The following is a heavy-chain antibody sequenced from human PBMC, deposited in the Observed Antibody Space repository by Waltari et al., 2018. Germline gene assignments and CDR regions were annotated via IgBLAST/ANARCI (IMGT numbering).Heavy chain of an antibody. Sequence: QVQLQESGPGLVTPSETLSLTCTVSGGSVCGYFWRWIRQPDGKGLEWIGRVFSSGNINYNPSLKSRVTMSIDTSKNQFSLRLSSVTAADTAIYYCARDSSINYYDSSGYYPHDYWGQGTLVTVSS. CDR2: VFSSGNI. D-gene: IGHD3-22*01. CDR3: ARDSSINYYDSSGYYPHDY. CDR1: GGSVCGYF. V-gene: IGHV4-4*07. J-gene: IGHJ4*02.